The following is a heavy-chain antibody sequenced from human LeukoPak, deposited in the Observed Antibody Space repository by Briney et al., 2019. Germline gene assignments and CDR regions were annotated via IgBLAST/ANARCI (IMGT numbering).Heavy chain of an antibody. Sequence: AASLKVSCKASGYTFTSYGISWVRQDPGQGLEWMGWISGENGNTNYAQNLQGRLALTIDTSTRTAYMDLGSLRSDDTAVYYCAKAARPGYYYYGMDVWGQGTTVTVSS. CDR2: ISGENGNT. J-gene: IGHJ6*02. CDR3: AKAARPGYYYYGMDV. D-gene: IGHD6-6*01. V-gene: IGHV1-18*01. CDR1: GYTFTSYG.